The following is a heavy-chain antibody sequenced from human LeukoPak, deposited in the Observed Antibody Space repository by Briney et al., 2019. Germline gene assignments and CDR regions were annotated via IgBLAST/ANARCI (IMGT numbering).Heavy chain of an antibody. J-gene: IGHJ5*02. Sequence: SETLSLTCAVYGGSFSGYYWSWIRQPPGKGLEWIGEINHSGSTNYNPSLKSRVTISVDTSKNQFSLKLSSVTAADTAVYYCARSSSGWREDQNWFDPWGQGTLVTVSS. CDR2: INHSGST. D-gene: IGHD6-19*01. CDR1: GGSFSGYY. V-gene: IGHV4-34*01. CDR3: ARSSSGWREDQNWFDP.